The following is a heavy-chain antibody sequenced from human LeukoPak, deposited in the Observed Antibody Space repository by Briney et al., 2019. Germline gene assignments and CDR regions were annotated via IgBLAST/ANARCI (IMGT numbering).Heavy chain of an antibody. Sequence: GGSLRLSCAASGFTFSSYAVSWVRQAPGKGLEWVSAISGSGDSTWHADSVKGRFTISRDNSKNTLYLQMDSLRAEDTAVYYCAKDLHGDYVRWGDYWGQGTLVTVSS. V-gene: IGHV3-23*01. CDR2: ISGSGDST. D-gene: IGHD3-10*02. J-gene: IGHJ4*02. CDR3: AKDLHGDYVRWGDY. CDR1: GFTFSSYA.